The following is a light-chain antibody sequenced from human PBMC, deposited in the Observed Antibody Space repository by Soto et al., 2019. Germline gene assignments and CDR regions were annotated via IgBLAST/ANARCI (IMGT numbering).Light chain of an antibody. CDR1: QSVSSSY. V-gene: IGKV3-20*01. J-gene: IGKJ5*01. CDR3: QQYGSSPQT. Sequence: EIVLTQSPGTLSLSPGERATLSCRASQSVSSSYLAWYQQKPGQAPRLLIYGASRRATGIPDRFSGSGSGTDFTLTISRLEPEDFAVYYCQQYGSSPQTFGQGTRREI. CDR2: GAS.